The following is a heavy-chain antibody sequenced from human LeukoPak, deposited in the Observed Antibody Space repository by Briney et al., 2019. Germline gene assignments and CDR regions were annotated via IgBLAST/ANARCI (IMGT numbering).Heavy chain of an antibody. CDR2: ISAYNGNT. D-gene: IGHD3-3*01. CDR1: GYTFTSYG. V-gene: IGHV1-18*04. J-gene: IGHJ5*02. Sequence: ASVKVSCKASGYTFTSYGISWVRQAPGQGLEWMGWISAYNGNTNYAQKLQGRVTMTTDTSTSTAYMELRSLRSDDTAVYYCARDEYDFWSGYYPRSWFDPWGQGTLVTVSS. CDR3: ARDEYDFWSGYYPRSWFDP.